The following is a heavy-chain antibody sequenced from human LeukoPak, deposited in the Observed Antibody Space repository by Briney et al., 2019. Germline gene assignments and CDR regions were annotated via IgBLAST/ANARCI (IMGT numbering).Heavy chain of an antibody. Sequence: PGGSLRLSCAASGFTFSSYGMSWVRQAPGKGLEWVSSISGSGGSTYYADSVKGRFTISRDNAKNSLYLQMNSLRAEDTAVYYCAKDIYFGDILTGYYSTPMDYWGQGTLVTVSS. V-gene: IGHV3-23*01. CDR1: GFTFSSYG. CDR2: ISGSGGST. CDR3: AKDIYFGDILTGYYSTPMDY. D-gene: IGHD3-9*01. J-gene: IGHJ4*02.